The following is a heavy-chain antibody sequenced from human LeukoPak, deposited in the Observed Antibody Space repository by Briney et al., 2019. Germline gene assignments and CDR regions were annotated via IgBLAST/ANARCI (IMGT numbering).Heavy chain of an antibody. CDR1: GFTFSSYS. Sequence: PGGSLRLSCAASGFTFSSYSMNWVRQAPGKGLEWVSSISSSSSYIYYADSVKGRFTISRDNAKNSLYLQMNSLRAEDTAVYYCARDFPAYTKCFDYWGQGTLVTVSS. CDR3: ARDFPAYTKCFDY. V-gene: IGHV3-21*01. CDR2: ISSSSSYI. D-gene: IGHD3-16*01. J-gene: IGHJ4*02.